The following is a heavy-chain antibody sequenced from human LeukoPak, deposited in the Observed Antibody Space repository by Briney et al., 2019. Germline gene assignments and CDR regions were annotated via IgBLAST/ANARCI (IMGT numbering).Heavy chain of an antibody. CDR1: TDSLSSGGHY. J-gene: IGHJ4*02. Sequence: SETLSLTCTVSTDSLSSGGHYWAWIRQFPGKGLESIGFIHHSGRSRHNPSLKDRVAISVDPSRKQSALTLSSVTSADTAMYYCATGASHFYECNGDYWGQGIQVIVSA. CDR3: ATGASHFYECNGDY. CDR2: IHHSGRS. V-gene: IGHV4-31*03. D-gene: IGHD2/OR15-2a*01.